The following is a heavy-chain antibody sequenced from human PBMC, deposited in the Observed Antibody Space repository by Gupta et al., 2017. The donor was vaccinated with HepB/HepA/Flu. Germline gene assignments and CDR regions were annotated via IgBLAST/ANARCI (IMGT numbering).Heavy chain of an antibody. Sequence: EVQLVESGGGLVQPGGSLSLSCAASGFPFRSYELNWVRQAPGKGLEWVSYISSSGSTIYYADSVKGRFTISRDNAKNSLYLQMNSLRAEDTAVYYCARVSTDPQFDYWGQGTLVTVSS. J-gene: IGHJ4*02. CDR1: GFPFRSYE. V-gene: IGHV3-48*03. CDR2: ISSSGSTI. D-gene: IGHD5/OR15-5a*01. CDR3: ARVSTDPQFDY.